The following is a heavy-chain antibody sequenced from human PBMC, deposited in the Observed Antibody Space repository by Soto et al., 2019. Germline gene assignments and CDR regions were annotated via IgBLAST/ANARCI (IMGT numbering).Heavy chain of an antibody. D-gene: IGHD3-22*01. V-gene: IGHV3-23*01. J-gene: IGHJ4*02. CDR3: AKDQYYYDSSAIFTFDY. CDR2: ISVSGGST. CDR1: GFTFSSYA. Sequence: GGSLRLSCAASGFTFSSYAMSWVRQAPGKGLEWVSAISVSGGSTYYADSVKGRFTISRDNSKNTLYLQMNSLRAEDTAVYYWAKDQYYYDSSAIFTFDYWGQGTLVTVSS.